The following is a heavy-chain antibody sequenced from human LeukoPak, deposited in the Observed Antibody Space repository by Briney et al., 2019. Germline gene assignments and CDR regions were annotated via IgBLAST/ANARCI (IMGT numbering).Heavy chain of an antibody. D-gene: IGHD3-22*01. V-gene: IGHV4-39*01. CDR1: GGSISSSSYY. CDR3: ARNWFYNDSRGNHPLYYFDY. Sequence: PSETLSLTCTVSGGSISSSSYYWGWIRQPPGEGLAWIGSIYYSGSTYYKLSLKSRVTISVDTSKNQFSLKLSSVTAADTAVYYCARNWFYNDSRGNHPLYYFDYWGQGTLVTVSS. CDR2: IYYSGST. J-gene: IGHJ4*02.